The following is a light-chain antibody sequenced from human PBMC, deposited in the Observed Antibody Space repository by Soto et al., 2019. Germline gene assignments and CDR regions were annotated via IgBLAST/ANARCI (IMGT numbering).Light chain of an antibody. CDR2: DAS. J-gene: IGKJ3*01. Sequence: EIVLTQSPATLSLSPGERATLSCRASQSVSSYLAWYQQKPGQAPRLLIYDASSRATGIPARFSGSGSGTDFTLTISSREPEDFAVYYCQQRSNSFTFGPGTKVDIK. CDR1: QSVSSY. V-gene: IGKV3-11*01. CDR3: QQRSNSFT.